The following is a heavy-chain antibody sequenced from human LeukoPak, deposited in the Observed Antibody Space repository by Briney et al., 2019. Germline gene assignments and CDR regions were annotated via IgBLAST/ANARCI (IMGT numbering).Heavy chain of an antibody. J-gene: IGHJ4*02. CDR2: ISSSSSTI. V-gene: IGHV3-48*01. CDR1: GFTFSSYS. CDR3: ARKPQGVTMVRGVTPPDFDY. Sequence: GGSLRLSCAASGFTFSSYSMNWVRQAPGKGLEWVSYISSSSSTIYYADSVKGRFTISRDNSKNTLYLQMNSLRAEDTAVYYCARKPQGVTMVRGVTPPDFDYWGQGTLVTVSS. D-gene: IGHD3-10*01.